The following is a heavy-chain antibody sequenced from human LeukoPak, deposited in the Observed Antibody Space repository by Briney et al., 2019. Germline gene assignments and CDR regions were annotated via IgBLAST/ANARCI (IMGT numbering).Heavy chain of an antibody. D-gene: IGHD6-13*01. V-gene: IGHV4-4*07. CDR1: AGSISSYY. Sequence: SETLSLTCTVSAGSISSYYWYWIRQPAGKGLEWTGRIYSSGSTNYSPSVKSRVTMSVDTSKNQFSLKLTSVTAADTAVYYCARAAPATDALDYWGQGTLVTVSS. CDR3: ARAAPATDALDY. J-gene: IGHJ4*02. CDR2: IYSSGST.